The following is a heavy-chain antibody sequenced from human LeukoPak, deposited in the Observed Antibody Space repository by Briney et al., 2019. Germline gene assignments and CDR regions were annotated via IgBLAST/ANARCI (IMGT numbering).Heavy chain of an antibody. D-gene: IGHD2-15*01. Sequence: SVKVSCKASGGTFSSYAISWVRQAPGQGLEWMGGIIPIFGTANYAQKFQGRVTITADESTSTAHMELSSLRSEDTAVYYCASRISDGMDVWGQGTTVTVSS. J-gene: IGHJ6*02. CDR3: ASRISDGMDV. CDR1: GGTFSSYA. CDR2: IIPIFGTA. V-gene: IGHV1-69*13.